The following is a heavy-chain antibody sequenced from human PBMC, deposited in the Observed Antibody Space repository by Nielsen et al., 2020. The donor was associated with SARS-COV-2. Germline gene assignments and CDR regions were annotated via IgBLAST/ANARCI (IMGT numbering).Heavy chain of an antibody. J-gene: IGHJ4*02. V-gene: IGHV3-11*06. Sequence: DSVKGRFTISRDNAKNSLYLQINGLRVEDTAVYYCVRDRYSGYGYFDLWGQGTLVTVSS. CDR3: VRDRYSGYGYFDL. D-gene: IGHD5-12*01.